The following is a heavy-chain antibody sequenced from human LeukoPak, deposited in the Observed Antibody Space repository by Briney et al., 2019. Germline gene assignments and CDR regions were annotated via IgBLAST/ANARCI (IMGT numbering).Heavy chain of an antibody. J-gene: IGHJ4*02. D-gene: IGHD2-2*01. V-gene: IGHV4-34*01. Sequence: SETLSLTCAVYGGSFSGYYWSCIRQPPGKGLEWIGEINHSGSTNYNPSLKSRVTISVDTSKNQFSLKLSSVTAADTAVYYCARAGGRRIVVVPAAMRAFDYWGQGTLVTVSS. CDR1: GGSFSGYY. CDR2: INHSGST. CDR3: ARAGGRRIVVVPAAMRAFDY.